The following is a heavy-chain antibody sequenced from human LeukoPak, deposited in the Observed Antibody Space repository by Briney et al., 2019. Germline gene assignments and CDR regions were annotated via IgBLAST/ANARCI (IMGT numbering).Heavy chain of an antibody. V-gene: IGHV4-59*01. Sequence: SETLSLTCTVSGGSIRSYYWSWIRQPPGKGLEWVGYIYDSGSTSYNPSLKSRVTISVDTSKNQFSLKLSSVTAADTAVYYCARVAAVGATPIFDYWGQGTLVTVSS. CDR3: ARVAAVGATPIFDY. CDR1: GGSIRSYY. J-gene: IGHJ4*02. D-gene: IGHD1-26*01. CDR2: IYDSGST.